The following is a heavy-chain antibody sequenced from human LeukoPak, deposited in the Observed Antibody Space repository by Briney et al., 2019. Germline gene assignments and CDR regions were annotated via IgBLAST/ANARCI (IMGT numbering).Heavy chain of an antibody. CDR2: IKREGSEK. Sequence: GGSLRLSCAACGFTFSNYWMSWVRQAPGKGLEGVADIKREGSEKHYVDSVKGRFTISRDDAKNSLYLQMNSLRAEDTAVYYCALNMIGGQIFDFWGQGTLVTVSS. CDR3: ALNMIGGQIFDF. CDR1: GFTFSNYW. J-gene: IGHJ4*02. V-gene: IGHV3-7*01. D-gene: IGHD3-16*01.